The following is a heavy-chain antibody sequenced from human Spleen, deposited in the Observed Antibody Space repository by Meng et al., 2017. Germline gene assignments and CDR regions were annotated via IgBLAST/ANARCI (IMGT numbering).Heavy chain of an antibody. Sequence: SVKVSCKASGYTFTSYYMHWVRQAPGQGLEWMGRIIPILGIANYAQKFQGRVTITADKSTSTAYMELSSLRSEDTAVYYCARAGDYGDYPDYWGQGTLVTVSS. V-gene: IGHV1-69*04. J-gene: IGHJ4*02. D-gene: IGHD4-17*01. CDR3: ARAGDYGDYPDY. CDR2: IIPILGIA. CDR1: GYTFTSYY.